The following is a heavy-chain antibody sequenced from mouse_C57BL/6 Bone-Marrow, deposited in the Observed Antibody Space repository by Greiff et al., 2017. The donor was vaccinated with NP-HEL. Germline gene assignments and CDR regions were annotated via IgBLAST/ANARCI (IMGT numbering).Heavy chain of an antibody. CDR2: IDPENGDT. V-gene: IGHV14-4*01. CDR3: TTGIYYDYDYYFDY. CDR1: GFNIKDDY. J-gene: IGHJ2*01. Sequence: VQLQQSGAELVRPGASVKLSCTASGFNIKDDYMHWVKQRPEQGLEWIGWIDPENGDTEYASKFQGKATITADTSSNTAYLQLSSLTSEDTAVYYFTTGIYYDYDYYFDYWAKAPLSQSPQ. D-gene: IGHD2-4*01.